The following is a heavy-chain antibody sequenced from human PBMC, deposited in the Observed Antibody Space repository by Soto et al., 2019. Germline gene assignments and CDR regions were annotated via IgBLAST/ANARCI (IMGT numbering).Heavy chain of an antibody. J-gene: IGHJ6*02. CDR2: LDGAGGST. CDR3: AAPRDEYGSGVSWFTYGMDI. V-gene: IGHV3-23*01. CDR1: GFTFSSYA. Sequence: AGGSLRLSCAASGFTFSSYAMTWVRHVPGRGLEWVASLDGAGGSTYYADSVRGRFTISRDNSQNTLFLQMKRLTVDDTGIYYCAAPRDEYGSGVSWFTYGMDIWGQGTTVTVSS. D-gene: IGHD3-10*01.